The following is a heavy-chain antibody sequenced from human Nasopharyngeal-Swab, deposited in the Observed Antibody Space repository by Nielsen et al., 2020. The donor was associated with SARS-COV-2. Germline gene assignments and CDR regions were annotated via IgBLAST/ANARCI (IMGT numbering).Heavy chain of an antibody. Sequence: GESLKISCAVSGFTFSSYSMNWVRQAPGKGLEWVSYISSSSSTIYYADSVKGRFTISRDNAKNSLYLQMNSLRAEDTAVYYCARDVVNGDYPYYFDYWGQGTLVTVSS. D-gene: IGHD4-17*01. V-gene: IGHV3-48*04. CDR2: ISSSSSTI. CDR3: ARDVVNGDYPYYFDY. CDR1: GFTFSSYS. J-gene: IGHJ4*02.